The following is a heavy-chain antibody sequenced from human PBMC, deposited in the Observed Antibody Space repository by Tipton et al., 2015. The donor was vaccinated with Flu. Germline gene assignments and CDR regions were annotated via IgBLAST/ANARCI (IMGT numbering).Heavy chain of an antibody. CDR3: AREEGQLGADY. Sequence: QLVQSGGGVVQPGRSLRLSCAASGFTFSSYAMHWVRQAPGKGLEWVAVISYDGSNKYYADPVKGRFTISRDNSKNTLYLQMNSLRAEDTAVYYCAREEGQLGADYWGQGTLVTVSS. V-gene: IGHV3-30*01. CDR2: ISYDGSNK. CDR1: GFTFSSYA. D-gene: IGHD6-13*01. J-gene: IGHJ4*02.